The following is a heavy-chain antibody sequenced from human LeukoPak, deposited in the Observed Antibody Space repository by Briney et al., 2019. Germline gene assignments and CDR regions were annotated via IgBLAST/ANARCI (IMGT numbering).Heavy chain of an antibody. CDR1: GGSISSSSYY. CDR3: ARVLGYSSGWYGFDY. Sequence: SETLSLACTVSGGSISSSSYYWGWIRQPPGKGLEWIGSIYYSGSTYYNPSLKSRVTISVDTSKNQFFLNLDSVTAADTAVYYCARVLGYSSGWYGFDYWGQGTLVTASS. CDR2: IYYSGST. D-gene: IGHD6-19*01. J-gene: IGHJ4*02. V-gene: IGHV4-39*07.